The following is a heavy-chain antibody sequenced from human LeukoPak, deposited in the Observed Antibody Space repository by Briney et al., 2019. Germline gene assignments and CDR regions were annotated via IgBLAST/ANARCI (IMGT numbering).Heavy chain of an antibody. V-gene: IGHV3-23*01. CDR1: GFIFSSYS. Sequence: PGGSLRLSCAASGFIFSSYSMNWVRQAPGKGLEWVSAISGSGGSTYYADSVKGRFTISRDNSKNTLYLQMNSLRAEDTAVYYCADRLVPFDHWGQGTLVTVSS. D-gene: IGHD3-9*01. CDR2: ISGSGGST. J-gene: IGHJ4*02. CDR3: ADRLVPFDH.